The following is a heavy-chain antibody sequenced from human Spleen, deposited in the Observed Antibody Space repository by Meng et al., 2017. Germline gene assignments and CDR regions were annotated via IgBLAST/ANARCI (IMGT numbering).Heavy chain of an antibody. CDR2: INPNSGDT. CDR1: GYSFTAYY. Sequence: QVQLVESGAEVAGPGPSLAVPCKPSGYSFTAYYIHWVRQAPGQGLEWLGHINPNSGDTLYAQKFQGRVSMTGDTSISTAYVELSSLRSDDTAVYYCVRDENISLGKLFGDYWGQGTMVTVSS. V-gene: IGHV1-2*06. CDR3: VRDENISLGKLFGDY. D-gene: IGHD2-21*01. J-gene: IGHJ4*02.